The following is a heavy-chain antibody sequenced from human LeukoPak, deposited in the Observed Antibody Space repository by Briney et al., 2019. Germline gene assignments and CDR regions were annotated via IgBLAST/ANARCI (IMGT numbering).Heavy chain of an antibody. V-gene: IGHV4-59*08. Sequence: PSETLSLTCTVSGGSISSYYWSWIRQPPGKGLEWIGYIYYSGSTNYNPSLKSRVTIAVDTSKNQFSLKLSSVTAADTAVYYCARHLGASDTHDVFDIWGQGTMVTVSS. J-gene: IGHJ3*02. CDR3: ARHLGASDTHDVFDI. D-gene: IGHD1-26*01. CDR2: IYYSGST. CDR1: GGSISSYY.